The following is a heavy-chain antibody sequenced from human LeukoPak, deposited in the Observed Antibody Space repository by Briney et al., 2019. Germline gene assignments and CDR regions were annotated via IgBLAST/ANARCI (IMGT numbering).Heavy chain of an antibody. CDR1: GFTLSSYA. Sequence: PGGSLRLSCAASGFTLSSYAMSWVRQAAGKGGEGVSAISGRGGSTYYADCVKGRYTISINNSKTTLYLQMNSLRAEDTAVYSCPSNVIWAYFDYWGQGTLVTVSS. CDR2: ISGRGGST. D-gene: IGHD2-21*01. CDR3: PSNVIWAYFDY. J-gene: IGHJ4*02. V-gene: IGHV3-23*01.